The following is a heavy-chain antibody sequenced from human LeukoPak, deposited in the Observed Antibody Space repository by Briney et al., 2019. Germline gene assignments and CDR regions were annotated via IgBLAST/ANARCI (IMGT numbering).Heavy chain of an antibody. CDR3: ARKKIEVVATYDY. D-gene: IGHD5-12*01. CDR2: IGGST. J-gene: IGHJ4*02. V-gene: IGHV1-46*01. CDR1: GYTFSNYY. Sequence: ASVKVSCTASGYTFSNYYIHWVRQAPGQGLEWTGIIGGSTNYAQKFQGRVTMTRDTSISTAYMELSSLTSDDTAVYYCARKKIEVVATYDYWGQGTLVTVSS.